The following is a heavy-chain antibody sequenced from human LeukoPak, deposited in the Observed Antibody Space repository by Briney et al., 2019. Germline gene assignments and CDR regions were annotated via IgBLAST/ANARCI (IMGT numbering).Heavy chain of an antibody. CDR3: AKPVGYCSSGSCSSGPFDY. Sequence: PGGSLRLSCAACGFAFSSYAMSWVRQGPGKGLEWVSAISGSGGSTYYADSVKGRFTISRDNSKNTLYLQMNSLRAEDTAVYYCAKPVGYCSSGSCSSGPFDYWGQGTLVTVSS. V-gene: IGHV3-23*01. CDR2: ISGSGGST. D-gene: IGHD2-15*01. J-gene: IGHJ4*02. CDR1: GFAFSSYA.